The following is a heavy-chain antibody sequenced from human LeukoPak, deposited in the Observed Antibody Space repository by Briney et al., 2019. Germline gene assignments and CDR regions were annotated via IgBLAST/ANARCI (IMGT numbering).Heavy chain of an antibody. CDR1: GFTFSSYV. J-gene: IGHJ6*02. Sequence: GGSLRLSCAVSGFTFSSYVMSWVRQAPGKGLEWVSVISGSGGNTYYADSVRGRFTISRDNSKNTLYLQMNSLRAEDTAVYYCARDYVVYGSGSYYSYYYYGMDVWGQGTTVTVSS. D-gene: IGHD3-10*01. CDR2: ISGSGGNT. V-gene: IGHV3-23*01. CDR3: ARDYVVYGSGSYYSYYYYGMDV.